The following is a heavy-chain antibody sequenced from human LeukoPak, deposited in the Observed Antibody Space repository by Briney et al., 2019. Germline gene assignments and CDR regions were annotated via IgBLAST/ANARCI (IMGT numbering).Heavy chain of an antibody. CDR1: GGSISSYY. CDR2: IYYSGST. V-gene: IGHV4-59*08. D-gene: IGHD6-13*01. J-gene: IGHJ3*02. CDR3: ARPTHSRRYSSSWGAFDI. Sequence: SETLSLTCTVSGGSISSYYWSWIRQPPGKGLEWIGYIYYSGSTNYNPSLKSRVTISVDTSKNQFSLKLSSVTAADTAVYYCARPTHSRRYSSSWGAFDIWGQGTMVTVSS.